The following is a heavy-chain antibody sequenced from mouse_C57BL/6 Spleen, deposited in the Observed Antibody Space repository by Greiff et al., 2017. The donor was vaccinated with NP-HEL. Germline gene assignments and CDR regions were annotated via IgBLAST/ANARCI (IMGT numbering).Heavy chain of an antibody. J-gene: IGHJ4*01. CDR3: ARVYGSSSPYYAMDY. V-gene: IGHV1-72*01. CDR2: IDPNSGGT. D-gene: IGHD1-1*01. Sequence: QVQLKQSGAELVKPGASVKLSCKASGYTFTSYWMHWVKQRPGRGLEWIGRIDPNSGGTKYNEKFKSKATLTVDKPSSTAYMQLSSLTSEDSAVYYCARVYGSSSPYYAMDYWGQGTSVTVSS. CDR1: GYTFTSYW.